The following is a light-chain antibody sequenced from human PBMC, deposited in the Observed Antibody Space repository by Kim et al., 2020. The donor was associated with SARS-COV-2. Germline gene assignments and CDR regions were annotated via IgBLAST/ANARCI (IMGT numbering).Light chain of an antibody. Sequence: SPGKRVTLSSGASQAVRSNLAWYQHKPGQTPRLLISSAATRDTGVPDRFSGSGSGTEFTLTISSLQSEDFAVYSCQQYNNWPLTFGGGTKVDIK. V-gene: IGKV3-15*01. CDR2: SAA. J-gene: IGKJ4*01. CDR1: QAVRSN. CDR3: QQYNNWPLT.